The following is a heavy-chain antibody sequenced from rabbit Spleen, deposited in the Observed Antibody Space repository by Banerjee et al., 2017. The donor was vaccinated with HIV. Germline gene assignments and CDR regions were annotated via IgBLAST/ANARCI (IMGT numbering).Heavy chain of an antibody. Sequence: QSLEESGGDMVKPGASLTLTCTASGFSFSNKAVMCWVRQAPGKGLEWIACINAVTGKAVYASWAKGRFTFSKTSSTTVTLQMTSLTAADTATYFCARSLAGYAGVGYATIYNLWGPGTLVTVS. V-gene: IGHV1S40*01. D-gene: IGHD4-2*01. CDR3: ARSLAGYAGVGYATIYNL. CDR2: INAVTGKA. CDR1: GFSFSNKAV. J-gene: IGHJ4*01.